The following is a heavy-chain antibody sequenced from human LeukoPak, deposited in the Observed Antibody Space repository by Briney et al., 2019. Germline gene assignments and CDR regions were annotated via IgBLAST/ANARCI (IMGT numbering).Heavy chain of an antibody. CDR1: GFTLDDYA. V-gene: IGHV3-43*02. CDR2: ISGDGGST. Sequence: GGSLRLSCAASGFTLDDYAMHWVRQAPGKGLEWVSLISGDGGSTYYADSVKGRFTISRDNTKNSLYLQMNSLRTEDTALYYCAKERDSSGPLGYWGQGTLVTVSS. J-gene: IGHJ4*02. D-gene: IGHD3-22*01. CDR3: AKERDSSGPLGY.